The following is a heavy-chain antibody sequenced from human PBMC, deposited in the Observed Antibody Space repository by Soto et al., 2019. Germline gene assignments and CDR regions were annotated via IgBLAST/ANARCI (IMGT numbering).Heavy chain of an antibody. Sequence: GGSLRLSCAASGFTFSSHAMGWLRQAPGTGPEWVAFVDDSGGDTSYADSVKGRFTISRDSSDNSLFLHMNSLRAEDTGRYFCAKEIFAAAYAATSAFDLWGQGTLVTVSS. CDR2: VDDSGGDT. D-gene: IGHD2-8*01. CDR3: AKEIFAAAYAATSAFDL. CDR1: GFTFSSHA. J-gene: IGHJ4*02. V-gene: IGHV3-23*01.